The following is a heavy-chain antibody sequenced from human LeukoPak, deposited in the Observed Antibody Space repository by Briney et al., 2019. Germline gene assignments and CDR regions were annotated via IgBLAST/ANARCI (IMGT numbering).Heavy chain of an antibody. CDR2: ISGSGGST. Sequence: PGGSLRLSCAASGFTFSSYAMSWVRQAPGKGLEWVSAISGSGGSTYYADSVKGRFTISRDNSKNTLYLQMNSLRAEDTAVYYCAKYCGGDCRPDYFDYWGQGTLVTVSS. V-gene: IGHV3-23*01. CDR3: AKYCGGDCRPDYFDY. J-gene: IGHJ4*02. CDR1: GFTFSSYA. D-gene: IGHD2-21*02.